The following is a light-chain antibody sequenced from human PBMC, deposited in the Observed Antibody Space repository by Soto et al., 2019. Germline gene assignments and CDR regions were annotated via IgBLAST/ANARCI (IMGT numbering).Light chain of an antibody. CDR1: QGISSY. CDR2: AAS. V-gene: IGKV1-9*01. J-gene: IGKJ5*01. CDR3: QQLNSYPIT. Sequence: IQMTQSTSSLSASVGDRVTLTCRASQGISSYLAWYQQKQGKAPKLLIYAASTLQSGVPSRFRGSGSWTDFTLPISRLQPEDVATYYCQQLNSYPITFGQGTRLEIK.